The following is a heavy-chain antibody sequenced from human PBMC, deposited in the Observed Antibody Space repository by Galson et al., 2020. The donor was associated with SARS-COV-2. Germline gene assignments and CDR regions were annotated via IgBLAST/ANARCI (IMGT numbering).Heavy chain of an antibody. Sequence: GESLKISCAASGFTFSSYAMHWVRQAPGKGLEWVAVISYDGSNKYYADSVKGRFTISRDNSKNTLYLQMNSLRAEDKAVYYCASALLWFGESRGYWGQGTLVTVSS. CDR3: ASALLWFGESRGY. V-gene: IGHV3-30*04. CDR2: ISYDGSNK. D-gene: IGHD3-10*01. J-gene: IGHJ4*02. CDR1: GFTFSSYA.